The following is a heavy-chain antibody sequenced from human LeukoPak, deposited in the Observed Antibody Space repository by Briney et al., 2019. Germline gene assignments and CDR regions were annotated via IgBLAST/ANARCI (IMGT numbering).Heavy chain of an antibody. CDR1: GGSISSYY. D-gene: IGHD6-6*01. Sequence: SETLSLTCTVSGGSISSYYWRWIRQPAGKVLEWIGHIYTSGSTNYNPSFKSRVTMSVDTSKNQFSLKLSSVTAADTAVYYCAARIAARHPQPKRPYYMDVWGKGTTVTVSS. CDR2: IYTSGST. CDR3: AARIAARHPQPKRPYYMDV. V-gene: IGHV4-4*07. J-gene: IGHJ6*03.